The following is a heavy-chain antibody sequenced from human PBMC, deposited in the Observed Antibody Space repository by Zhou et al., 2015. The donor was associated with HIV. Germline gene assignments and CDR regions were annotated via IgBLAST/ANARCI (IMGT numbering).Heavy chain of an antibody. Sequence: QVQLVQSGAEVKKPGASVKVSCKASGYTFTSYGISWVRQAPGQGLEWMGWISAYNGNRNYAQKLQGRVTMTTDTSTSTAFMELTNLTDDDTAVFYCARGDRAVPAAIGGYFAMDVWGQGTTVTVSS. V-gene: IGHV1-18*01. J-gene: IGHJ6*02. CDR2: ISAYNGNR. D-gene: IGHD2-2*02. CDR3: ARGDRAVPAAIGGYFAMDV. CDR1: GYTFTSYG.